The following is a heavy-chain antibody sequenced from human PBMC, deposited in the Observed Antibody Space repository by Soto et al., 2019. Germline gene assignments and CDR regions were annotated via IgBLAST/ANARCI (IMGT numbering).Heavy chain of an antibody. CDR2: IWYDGSNK. CDR1: GFTFSTYG. D-gene: IGHD3-10*01. CDR3: ARPSTMIRGIITSFDY. J-gene: IGHJ4*02. V-gene: IGHV3-33*01. Sequence: GGSLRLSCAASGFTFSTYGMYWVRQAPGKGLEWVAVIWYDGSNKYYGDSVKGRFTISRDNSKNTVYLEMNSLRAEDTAVYYCARPSTMIRGIITSFDYWGQGALVTVSS.